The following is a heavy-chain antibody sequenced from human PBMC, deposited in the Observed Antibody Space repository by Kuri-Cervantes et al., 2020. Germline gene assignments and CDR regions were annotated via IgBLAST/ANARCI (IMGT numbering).Heavy chain of an antibody. Sequence: GSLRLSCAASGFTFSSYAMSWVRQAPGKGLEWIGEISHSGSTNYNPSLKSRVTISVDKSKNQFSLKLSSVTAADTAVYYCARGDSSGYSGWGQGTLVTVSS. J-gene: IGHJ4*02. V-gene: IGHV4-4*02. CDR1: GFTFSSYAM. CDR3: ARGDSSGYSG. D-gene: IGHD3-22*01. CDR2: ISHSGST.